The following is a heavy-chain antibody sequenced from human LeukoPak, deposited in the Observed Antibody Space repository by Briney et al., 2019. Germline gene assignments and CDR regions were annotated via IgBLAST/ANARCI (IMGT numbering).Heavy chain of an antibody. J-gene: IGHJ4*02. D-gene: IGHD2-2*01. V-gene: IGHV3-33*01. CDR2: IWYDGSNK. CDR1: GFTFSSYG. CDR3: ARGWNHCSSTSRCDY. Sequence: PGRSLRLSCAASGFTFSSYGMHWVRQAPGKGLEWVAVIWYDGSNKYYADSVKGRFTISRDNSKNTLYLQMNSLRAEDTAVYYCARGWNHCSSTSRCDYWGQGTLVTVSS.